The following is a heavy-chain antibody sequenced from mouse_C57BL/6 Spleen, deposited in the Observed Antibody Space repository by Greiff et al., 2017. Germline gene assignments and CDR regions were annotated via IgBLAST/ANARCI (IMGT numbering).Heavy chain of an antibody. CDR3: ARDRGFSWGGDGCCAMDY. CDR1: GFTFSDYY. CDR2: INYDGSST. Sequence: EVMLVESEGGLVQPGSSMKLSCTASGFTFSDYYMAWVRQVPEKGLEWVANINYDGSSTYYLDSLKSRFIISRDNAKNILYVQMSSLKSEDTATYYCARDRGFSWGGDGCCAMDYWGQGTSVTGSS. J-gene: IGHJ4*01. V-gene: IGHV5-16*01. D-gene: IGHD2-3*01.